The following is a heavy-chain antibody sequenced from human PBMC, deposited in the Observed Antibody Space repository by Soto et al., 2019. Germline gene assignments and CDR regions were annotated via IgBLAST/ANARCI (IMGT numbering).Heavy chain of an antibody. Sequence: PVGSLRLSCAASGFIFENFGMSWVRQTPGNGLEWISSISGSGFKKYYADSVKGRLTISRDNTKSTVYLELNNLSAEDTAVYHYAKNQGVELVPLATVDWFDPWGQGSVVTVSS. CDR1: GFIFENFG. D-gene: IGHD1-26*01. J-gene: IGHJ5*02. CDR2: ISGSGFKK. CDR3: AKNQGVELVPLATVDWFDP. V-gene: IGHV3-23*01.